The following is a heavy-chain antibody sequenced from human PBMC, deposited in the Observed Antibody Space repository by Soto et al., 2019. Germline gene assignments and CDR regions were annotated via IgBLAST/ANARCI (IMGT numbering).Heavy chain of an antibody. J-gene: IGHJ4*02. CDR2: INHSGST. Sequence: SETLSLTCTVYGGSFSGYYWSWIRQPPGKGLEWIGEINHSGSTNYNPSLKSRVTISVDTSKNQFSLKLSSVTAADTAVYYCARYKSFYSGWGQGTLVTVSS. D-gene: IGHD1-26*01. V-gene: IGHV4-34*01. CDR1: GGSFSGYY. CDR3: ARYKSFYSG.